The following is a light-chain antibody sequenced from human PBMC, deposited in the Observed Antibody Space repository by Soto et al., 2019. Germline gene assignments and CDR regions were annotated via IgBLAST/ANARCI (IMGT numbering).Light chain of an antibody. CDR3: CSYAGSSTFVV. CDR2: EGS. Sequence: QSVLTQPASVSGSPGQSITISCTGSSSDVGSYNLVSWYQQHPGKAPNLMIHEGSKRPSGVSNRFSGSKSGNTASLTISGLQAEDEADYYCCSYAGSSTFVVFGGGTKLTVL. CDR1: SSDVGSYNL. V-gene: IGLV2-23*03. J-gene: IGLJ2*01.